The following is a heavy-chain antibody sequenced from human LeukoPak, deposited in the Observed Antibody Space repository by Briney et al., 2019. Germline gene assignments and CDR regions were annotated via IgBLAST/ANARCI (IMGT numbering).Heavy chain of an antibody. V-gene: IGHV1-69*05. CDR3: ARSHYYDSSGYYYAVDY. CDR1: GGTFSSYA. CDR2: IIPIFGTA. D-gene: IGHD3-22*01. J-gene: IGHJ4*02. Sequence: ASVKVSCKASGGTFSSYAISWVRQAPGQGLEWMGGIIPIFGTANYAQKFQGRVTITTDESTSTAYMELSSLRSEDTAVYYCARSHYYDSSGYYYAVDYWGQGTLVTVFS.